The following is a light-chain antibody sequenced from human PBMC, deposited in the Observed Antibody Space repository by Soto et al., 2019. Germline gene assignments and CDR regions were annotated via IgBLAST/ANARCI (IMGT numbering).Light chain of an antibody. CDR1: QSVSSN. CDR2: GGS. J-gene: IGKJ4*01. CDR3: QPYNNWPLT. V-gene: IGKV3D-15*01. Sequence: EIVLTQSPATLSFSPGERATLSCSASQSVSSNHLAWYQQKPGQAPRLLIYGGSSWATGIPVRFSGSGSETDFTLTINSLQSEDFAVYYCQPYNNWPLTFGGGTKVDI.